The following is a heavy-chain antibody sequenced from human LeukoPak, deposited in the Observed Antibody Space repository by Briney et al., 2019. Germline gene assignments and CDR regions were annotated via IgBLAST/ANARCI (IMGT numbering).Heavy chain of an antibody. J-gene: IGHJ5*02. CDR2: INYSGST. D-gene: IGHD6-13*01. CDR3: ARGRTIAAAGFDP. V-gene: IGHV4-39*01. Sequence: SETLSLTCNVSGGSISSSSYYWGWIRQPPGKGLEWIGSINYSGSTYYNPSLKSRVTISLDTSKKQFSLKLSSVTAAGTAVYYCARGRTIAAAGFDPWGQGTLVTVSS. CDR1: GGSISSSSYY.